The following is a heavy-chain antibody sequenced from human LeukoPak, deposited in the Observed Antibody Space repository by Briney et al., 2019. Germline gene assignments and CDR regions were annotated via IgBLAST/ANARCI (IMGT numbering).Heavy chain of an antibody. Sequence: PGRSLRLSCAASGFTFDDYAMHWVRQAPGKGLEWVSGISWNSGSIGYADSVKGRFTISRDNVKNSLYLQMNSLRAEDMALYYCAKGSSGWYDGAYYFDYWGQGTLVTVSS. D-gene: IGHD6-19*01. V-gene: IGHV3-9*03. CDR2: ISWNSGSI. CDR3: AKGSSGWYDGAYYFDY. J-gene: IGHJ4*02. CDR1: GFTFDDYA.